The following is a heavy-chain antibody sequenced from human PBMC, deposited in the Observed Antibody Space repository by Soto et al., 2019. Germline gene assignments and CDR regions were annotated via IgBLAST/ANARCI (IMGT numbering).Heavy chain of an antibody. V-gene: IGHV3-13*01. D-gene: IGHD3-10*01. CDR3: ARVYGDYWHFDL. Sequence: DVQLVESGGGLVQPGGSLRLSCAASGFTFNSYDMHWVRQATGKGLEWVSAIGTAGDTYYPGSVKGRFTISRGNDKNPFYLQMNSRRAEDTAVYYCARVYGDYWHFDLWGRGTLVTVSS. CDR1: GFTFNSYD. J-gene: IGHJ2*01. CDR2: IGTAGDT.